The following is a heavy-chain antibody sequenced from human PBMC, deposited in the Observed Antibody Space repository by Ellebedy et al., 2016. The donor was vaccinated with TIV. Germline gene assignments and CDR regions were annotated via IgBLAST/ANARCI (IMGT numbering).Heavy chain of an antibody. Sequence: ASVKVSCKASGYTFTSYGISWVRQAPGQGLEWMGWISAYNGNTNYAQKLQGRVTMTTDTSTSTAYMELRSLRSDDTAVYYCARGPSVEQWLVHFDYWGQGTLVTVSS. J-gene: IGHJ4*02. V-gene: IGHV1-18*01. CDR1: GYTFTSYG. CDR3: ARGPSVEQWLVHFDY. CDR2: ISAYNGNT. D-gene: IGHD6-19*01.